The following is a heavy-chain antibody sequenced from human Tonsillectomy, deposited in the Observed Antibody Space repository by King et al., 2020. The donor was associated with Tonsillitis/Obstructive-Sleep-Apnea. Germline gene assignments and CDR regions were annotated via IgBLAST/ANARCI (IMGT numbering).Heavy chain of an antibody. D-gene: IGHD3-3*01. CDR2: ISYDGSNK. CDR3: AKGGLIRFLEWLLPDFDY. CDR1: GFTFSSYA. J-gene: IGHJ4*02. Sequence: VQLVESGGGVVQPGRSLRLSCAASGFTFSSYAMHWVRQAPGKGLEWVAVISYDGSNKYYADSVKGRFTISRDNSKNTLYLQMNSLRAEDTAVYYCAKGGLIRFLEWLLPDFDYWGQGTLVTVSS. V-gene: IGHV3-30*04.